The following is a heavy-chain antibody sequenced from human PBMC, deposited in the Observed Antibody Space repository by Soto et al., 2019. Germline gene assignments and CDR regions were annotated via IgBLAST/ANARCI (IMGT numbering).Heavy chain of an antibody. CDR1: GFTFGDYA. CDR3: TRSIAAHYYYYGMDV. Sequence: PGGSLRLSCTASGFTFGDYAMSWFRQAPGKGLEWVGFIRSKAYGGTTEYAASVKGRFTISRDDSKSIAYLQMNSLKTEDTAVYYCTRSIAAHYYYYGMDVWGQGTTVTDSS. V-gene: IGHV3-49*03. J-gene: IGHJ6*02. D-gene: IGHD6-6*01. CDR2: IRSKAYGGTT.